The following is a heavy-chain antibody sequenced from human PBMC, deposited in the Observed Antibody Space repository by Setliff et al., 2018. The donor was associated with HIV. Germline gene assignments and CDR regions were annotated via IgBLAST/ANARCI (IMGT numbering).Heavy chain of an antibody. Sequence: PSETLSLTCTVSGGSISSSSYSWAWIRQPPGKGLEWIGTISHSGSTHYNSPLQGRISISIDTSKNQFSLTLTSVTAADTAMYYCARDQSDYNVLTGFGDFDYWGHGTLVTVPS. CDR1: GGSISSSSYS. V-gene: IGHV4-39*07. CDR2: ISHSGST. D-gene: IGHD3-9*01. CDR3: ARDQSDYNVLTGFGDFDY. J-gene: IGHJ4*01.